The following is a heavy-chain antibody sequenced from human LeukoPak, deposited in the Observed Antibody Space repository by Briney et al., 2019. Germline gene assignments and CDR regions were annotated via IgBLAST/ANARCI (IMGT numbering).Heavy chain of an antibody. Sequence: GGSLRLSCAASGFTVSSNYMNWVRQAPGKGLEWVSVIYSGGSTYYADSVKGRFTISRDDSKNTLYLQMNSLRAEDTAVYYCARGSRSGSYRTDYWGQGTLVTVSS. J-gene: IGHJ4*02. D-gene: IGHD3-22*01. V-gene: IGHV3-66*01. CDR3: ARGSRSGSYRTDY. CDR2: IYSGGST. CDR1: GFTVSSNY.